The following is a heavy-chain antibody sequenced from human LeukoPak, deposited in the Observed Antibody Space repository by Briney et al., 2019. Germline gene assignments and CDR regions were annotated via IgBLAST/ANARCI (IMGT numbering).Heavy chain of an antibody. Sequence: GGSLRLSCAASGFTFSSYAMSWVRQAPGKGLEWVANIKRDGSDTYYVDSVKGRFTISRDNAKNSLYLQLNCLRAEDTAVYYCARDANYYDSRGENYFNCWGQGTLVTVSS. CDR2: IKRDGSDT. CDR3: ARDANYYDSRGENYFNC. CDR1: GFTFSSYA. D-gene: IGHD3-22*01. J-gene: IGHJ4*02. V-gene: IGHV3-7*01.